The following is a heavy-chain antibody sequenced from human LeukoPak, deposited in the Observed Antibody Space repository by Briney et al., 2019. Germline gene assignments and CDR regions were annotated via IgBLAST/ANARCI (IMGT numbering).Heavy chain of an antibody. CDR3: AELGITMIGGV. Sequence: GGAPRLFRAASGFTFSSYEMNWGRQAPGEGLEGVSYISSSGSTIYYADSVKGRFTISRDNAKNSLYLQMNSLRAEDTAVYYCAELGITMIGGVWGKGTTVTISS. CDR2: ISSSGSTI. CDR1: GFTFSSYE. J-gene: IGHJ6*04. D-gene: IGHD3-10*02. V-gene: IGHV3-48*03.